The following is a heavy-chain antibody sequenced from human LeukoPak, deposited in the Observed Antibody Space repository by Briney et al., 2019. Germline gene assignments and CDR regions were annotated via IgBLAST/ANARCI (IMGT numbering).Heavy chain of an antibody. CDR2: ISSSGSTI. CDR1: GFTFSDYY. V-gene: IGHV3-11*01. J-gene: IGHJ5*02. Sequence: PGGSLRLSCAASGFTFSDYYMSWIRQAPGKGLEWVSYISSSGSTIYYADSVKGRFTISRDNAKNSLYLQMNSLRAEDTALYYCAKDGSEGYCSGGSCSWFDPWGQGTLVTVSS. D-gene: IGHD2-15*01. CDR3: AKDGSEGYCSGGSCSWFDP.